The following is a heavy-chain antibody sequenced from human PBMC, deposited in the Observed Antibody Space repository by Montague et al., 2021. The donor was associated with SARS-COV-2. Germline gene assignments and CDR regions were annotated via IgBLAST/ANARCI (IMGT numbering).Heavy chain of an antibody. V-gene: IGHV4-34*01. J-gene: IGHJ6*02. CDR3: AGVRYYGSGTSLGMDV. Sequence: SETLSLTCAVYGGSFSGYYWSWIRQPPGKGLEWIGEINHSGSTNYSPSLKSRVTISVDTSKNQFSLKLSSVTAADTAVYYCAGVRYYGSGTSLGMDVWGQGTTVTVSS. CDR2: INHSGST. CDR1: GGSFSGYY. D-gene: IGHD3-10*01.